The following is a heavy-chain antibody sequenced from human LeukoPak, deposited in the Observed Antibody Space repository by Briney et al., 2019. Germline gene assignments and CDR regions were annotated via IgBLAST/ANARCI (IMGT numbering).Heavy chain of an antibody. D-gene: IGHD6-19*01. Sequence: PGGSLRLPCAASGFTFSTYWMSWVRQAPGKGLEWVANIKQDGNDKYYVDSVKGRFTISRDNAKSSLYLQMNSLRAEDTAVYYCARLPAPSGWFYFDPWGQGTLVTVSS. J-gene: IGHJ5*02. CDR3: ARLPAPSGWFYFDP. CDR1: GFTFSTYW. V-gene: IGHV3-7*03. CDR2: IKQDGNDK.